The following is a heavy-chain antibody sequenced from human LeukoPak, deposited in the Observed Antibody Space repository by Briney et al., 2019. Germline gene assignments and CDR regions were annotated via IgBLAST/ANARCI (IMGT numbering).Heavy chain of an antibody. Sequence: GASVKVSCKASGYTFTGYYMHWVRQAPGQGLEWMAWINPNSGGTNYAQKFQGRVTMTRDTSISTAYMELSRLRSDDTAVYYCASILYCSSTSRYTDFTRDWFDPWGQGTLVTVSS. CDR3: ASILYCSSTSRYTDFTRDWFDP. J-gene: IGHJ5*02. CDR1: GYTFTGYY. CDR2: INPNSGGT. V-gene: IGHV1-2*02. D-gene: IGHD2-2*02.